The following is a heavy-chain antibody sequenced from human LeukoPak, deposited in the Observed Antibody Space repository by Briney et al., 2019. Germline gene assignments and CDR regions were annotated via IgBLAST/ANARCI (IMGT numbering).Heavy chain of an antibody. D-gene: IGHD5-18*01. CDR2: VSIGSTHI. CDR3: ARATDTAMVTFDY. J-gene: IGHJ4*02. CDR1: GFTFSNFN. Sequence: GRSLRLSCAASGFTFSNFNMNWVRQAPGKGLEWVSTVSIGSTHILYADSVKGRFTISRDNSKNTLYLQMNSLRAEDTAVYYCARATDTAMVTFDYWGQGTLVTVSS. V-gene: IGHV3-21*01.